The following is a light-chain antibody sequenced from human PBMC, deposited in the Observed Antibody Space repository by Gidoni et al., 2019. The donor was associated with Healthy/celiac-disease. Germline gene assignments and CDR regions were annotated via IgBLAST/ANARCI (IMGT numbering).Light chain of an antibody. V-gene: IGKV3-11*01. CDR3: QQRSNWAPLT. CDR1: QSVSSY. J-gene: IGKJ4*01. Sequence: EIVLTHPPATLSLSPGERATLSSRASQSVSSYLAWYQQKPGQAPRLLIYDASNRATGIPARFSGSGSGTDFTLTISSLEPEDFAVYYCQQRSNWAPLTFGGGTKVEIQ. CDR2: DAS.